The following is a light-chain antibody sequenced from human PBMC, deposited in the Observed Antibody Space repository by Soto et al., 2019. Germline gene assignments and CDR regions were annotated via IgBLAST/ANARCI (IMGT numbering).Light chain of an antibody. Sequence: QSALTQPASVSASLGQPITISCTGTSSDVGAYNYVYWYQQHPGKAPKLIIYDVSNRPSGIPNRFSGSKSGNTASLTISGLQAEDPAYFYYNSSTSTSRSLFGTET. CDR1: SSDVGAYNY. J-gene: IGLJ1*01. CDR3: NSSTSTSRSL. CDR2: DVS. V-gene: IGLV2-14*03.